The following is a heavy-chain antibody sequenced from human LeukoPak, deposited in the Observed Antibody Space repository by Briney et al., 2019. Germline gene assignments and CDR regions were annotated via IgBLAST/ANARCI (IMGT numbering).Heavy chain of an antibody. V-gene: IGHV3-23*01. CDR3: AKMVGLVSAPLYYFDF. J-gene: IGHJ4*02. Sequence: PGGSLRLSCAASGFTFSSYAMSWVRQAPGKGLEWVSAISGPAGSRDYADSVKGRFTISRDNSKNTLFLQMNSLRAEDTAIYYCAKMVGLVSAPLYYFDFWGQGTLVTVSS. CDR1: GFTFSSYA. D-gene: IGHD2-2*01. CDR2: ISGPAGSR.